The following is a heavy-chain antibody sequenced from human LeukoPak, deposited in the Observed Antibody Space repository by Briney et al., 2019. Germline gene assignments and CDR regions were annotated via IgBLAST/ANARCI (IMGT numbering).Heavy chain of an antibody. V-gene: IGHV3-23*01. CDR1: GFTFRRNA. D-gene: IGHD3-16*01. Sequence: PGGSLRLSCAASGFTFRRNAMAWVRQAPGKGLDWVSAISGSGDDTDYGESVKGRFIICRDNSKNTLYLQMNSLRAEDTAVYYCAKCDASCYANAFYIWGQGTVVTVSS. CDR2: ISGSGDDT. J-gene: IGHJ3*02. CDR3: AKCDASCYANAFYI.